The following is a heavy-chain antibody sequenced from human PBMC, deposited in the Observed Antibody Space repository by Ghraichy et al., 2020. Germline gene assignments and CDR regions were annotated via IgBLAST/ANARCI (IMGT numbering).Heavy chain of an antibody. V-gene: IGHV1-69*05. CDR2: IIPIFGTA. J-gene: IGHJ4*02. CDR3: ASRYCSSTSCFLYFDY. Sequence: SVKVSCKASGGTFSSYAISWVRQAPGQGLEWMGGIIPIFGTANYAQKFQGRVTITTDESTSTAYMELSSLRSEDTAVYYCASRYCSSTSCFLYFDYWGQGTLVTVSS. CDR1: GGTFSSYA. D-gene: IGHD2-2*01.